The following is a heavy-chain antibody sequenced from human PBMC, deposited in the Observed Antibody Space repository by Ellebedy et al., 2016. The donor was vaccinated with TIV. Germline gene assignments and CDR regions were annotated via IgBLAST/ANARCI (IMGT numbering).Heavy chain of an antibody. CDR2: ISSSSSTI. V-gene: IGHV3-48*02. D-gene: IGHD3-10*02. Sequence: GGSLRLSCAASGFTFSSYSMNWVRQAPGKGLEWVSYISSSSSTIYYADSVKGRFTISRDNAKNSRYLQMNSLRDEDTAVYYCARGLTMYYFDYWGQGTLVTVSS. CDR3: ARGLTMYYFDY. J-gene: IGHJ4*02. CDR1: GFTFSSYS.